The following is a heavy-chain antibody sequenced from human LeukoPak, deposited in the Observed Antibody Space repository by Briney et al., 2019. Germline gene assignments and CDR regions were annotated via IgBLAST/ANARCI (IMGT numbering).Heavy chain of an antibody. CDR3: AELGITMIGGV. CDR1: EFSVGSNY. Sequence: GGSLRLSCAASEFSVGSNYMTWVRQAPGKGLEWVSYISSSGSTIYYADSVKGRFTISRDNAKNSLNSLRAEDTAVYYCAELGITMIGGVWGKGTTVTISS. J-gene: IGHJ6*04. D-gene: IGHD3-10*02. CDR2: ISSSGSTI. V-gene: IGHV3-48*03.